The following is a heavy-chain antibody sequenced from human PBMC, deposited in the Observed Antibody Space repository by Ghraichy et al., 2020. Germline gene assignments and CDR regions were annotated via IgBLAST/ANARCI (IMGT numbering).Heavy chain of an antibody. CDR3: ARGVKLSVSYYYYYYYMDV. D-gene: IGHD1-1*01. V-gene: IGHV4-34*01. Sequence: SETLSLTCAVYGGSFSGYYWSWIRQPPGKGLEWIGEINHSGSTNYNPSLKSRVTISVDTSKNQFSLKLSSVTAADTAVYYCARGVKLSVSYYYYYYYMDVWGKGTTVTVSS. CDR1: GGSFSGYY. J-gene: IGHJ6*03. CDR2: INHSGST.